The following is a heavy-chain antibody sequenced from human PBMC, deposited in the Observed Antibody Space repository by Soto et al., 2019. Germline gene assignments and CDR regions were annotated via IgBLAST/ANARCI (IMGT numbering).Heavy chain of an antibody. Sequence: LSLTCTVSGDSISGGGYYWSWIRQHPGKGLQWIGFISDSGTTYYNPSLASRVTISVDTSRNQFSLNLNSVTAADTAVYYCAKDPLYGWFDPWGQGTLVTVS. V-gene: IGHV4-31*03. D-gene: IGHD2-2*02. CDR3: AKDPLYGWFDP. CDR2: ISDSGTT. CDR1: GDSISGGGYY. J-gene: IGHJ5*02.